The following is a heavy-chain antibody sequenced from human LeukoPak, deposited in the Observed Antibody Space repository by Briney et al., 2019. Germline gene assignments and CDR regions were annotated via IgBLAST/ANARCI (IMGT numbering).Heavy chain of an antibody. V-gene: IGHV3-7*01. CDR3: VRWGSGNYYRYFDY. CDR2: IKYDRSDK. D-gene: IGHD3-10*01. CDR1: GFTFSSHW. Sequence: GGSLRLSCAASGFTFSSHWMTWVRQAPGKGLEGVANIKYDRSDKYYVDSVKGRFTISRDNAKNSLYLQMNSLRAEDAAVYYCVRWGSGNYYRYFDYWGQGTQVTVSS. J-gene: IGHJ4*02.